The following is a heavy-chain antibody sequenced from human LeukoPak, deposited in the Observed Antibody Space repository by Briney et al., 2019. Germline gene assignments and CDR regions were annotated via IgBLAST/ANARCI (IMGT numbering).Heavy chain of an antibody. CDR1: GGSISSGGYY. CDR3: ARDHADTAMVVYYFDY. D-gene: IGHD5-18*01. CDR2: IYYSGST. J-gene: IGHJ4*02. Sequence: SQTLSLTCTVSGGSISSGGYYWSWIRQHPGKGLEWIGYIYYSGSTYYNPSLKSRVTISVDTSKNQFSLKLSSVTAADTAVYYCARDHADTAMVVYYFDYWGQGTLVTVSS. V-gene: IGHV4-31*03.